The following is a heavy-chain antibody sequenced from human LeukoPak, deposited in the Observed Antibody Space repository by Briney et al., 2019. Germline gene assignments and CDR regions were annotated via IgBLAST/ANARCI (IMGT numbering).Heavy chain of an antibody. J-gene: IGHJ3*02. CDR2: ISTSGTT. CDR3: AREPMYGTFDT. Sequence: GGSLRLSCAASGFTFSSYGMHWVRQAPGKGLEWVSYISTSGTTYYADSVEGRFTISRDNAKNSLYLQMNSLRAEDMAVYYCAREPMYGTFDTWGQGTMVTVSS. V-gene: IGHV3-48*04. CDR1: GFTFSSYG. D-gene: IGHD1-1*01.